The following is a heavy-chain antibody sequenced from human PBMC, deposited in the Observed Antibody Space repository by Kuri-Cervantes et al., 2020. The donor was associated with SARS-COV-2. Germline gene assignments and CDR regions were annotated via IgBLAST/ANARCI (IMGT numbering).Heavy chain of an antibody. CDR1: GFTFSSYW. J-gene: IGHJ4*02. Sequence: GGSLRLSCAASGFTFSSYWMSWVRQAPGKGLEWVANIKQDGSEKYYVDSVKGRFTISRDYAKNSLYLQMNSLRAEDTAVYYCAREPQGYSGYDYFDYWGQGTLVTVSS. V-gene: IGHV3-7*01. D-gene: IGHD5-12*01. CDR2: IKQDGSEK. CDR3: AREPQGYSGYDYFDY.